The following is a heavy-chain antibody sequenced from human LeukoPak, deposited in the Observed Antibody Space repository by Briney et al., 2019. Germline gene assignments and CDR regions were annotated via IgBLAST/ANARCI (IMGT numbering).Heavy chain of an antibody. CDR2: INPNNGGT. V-gene: IGHV1-2*02. CDR1: GNSFIDYY. CDR3: ARDYYFGSGSYYIFDY. Sequence: GASVKVSCKASGNSFIDYYIHWVRQAPGRGLEWMGWINPNNGGTNYAQKFQGRVTMTRDTSISTAYMELRRLRSDDTAVYYCARDYYFGSGSYYIFDYWGQGTLVTVSS. J-gene: IGHJ4*02. D-gene: IGHD3-10*01.